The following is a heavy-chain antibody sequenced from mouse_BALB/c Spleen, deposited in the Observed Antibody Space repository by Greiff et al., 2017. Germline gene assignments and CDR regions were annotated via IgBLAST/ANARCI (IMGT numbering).Heavy chain of an antibody. CDR3: ARHNYGNHFDV. Sequence: EVKLMESGGGLVKLGGSLKLSCAASGFTFSSYYMSWVRQTPEKRLELVAAINSNGGSTYYPDTVKGRFTISRDNAKNTLYLQMSSLKSEDTALYYCARHNYGNHFDVWGAGTTVTVSS. J-gene: IGHJ1*01. CDR1: GFTFSSYY. CDR2: INSNGGST. V-gene: IGHV5-6-2*01. D-gene: IGHD2-1*01.